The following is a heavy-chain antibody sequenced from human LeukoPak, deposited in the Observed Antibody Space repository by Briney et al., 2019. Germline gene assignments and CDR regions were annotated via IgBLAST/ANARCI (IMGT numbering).Heavy chain of an antibody. J-gene: IGHJ1*01. CDR2: IKQDGSEK. Sequence: TGGSLRLSCAASGFTFSSYWMSWVRQAPGKGLEWVANIKQDGSEKYYVDSVKGRFTISRDNAKNSLYLQMNSLRAEDTAVYYCARVGDYDILTGLAYFQHWGQGTLVTVSS. V-gene: IGHV3-7*01. CDR3: ARVGDYDILTGLAYFQH. D-gene: IGHD3-9*01. CDR1: GFTFSSYW.